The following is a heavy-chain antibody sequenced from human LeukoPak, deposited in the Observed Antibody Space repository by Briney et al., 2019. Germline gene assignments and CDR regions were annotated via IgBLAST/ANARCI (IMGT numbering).Heavy chain of an antibody. V-gene: IGHV4-59*01. CDR1: GGSISSYY. Sequence: SEILSLTCTVSGGSISSYYWNWIRQPPGKGLEWIGYVSYSGSTNYNPSLESRVTMSVDTSKNQFSLNLSSLTAADTAVYYCARGWGYFDSWGQGTLVTVSS. CDR3: ARGWGYFDS. D-gene: IGHD7-27*01. CDR2: VSYSGST. J-gene: IGHJ4*02.